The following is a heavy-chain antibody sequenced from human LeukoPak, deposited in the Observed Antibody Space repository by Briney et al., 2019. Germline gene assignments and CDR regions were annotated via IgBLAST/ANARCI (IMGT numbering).Heavy chain of an antibody. CDR1: GGSISSSSYY. D-gene: IGHD5-18*01. Sequence: SETLSLTCTVSGGSISSSSYYWGWIRQPPGERLEWIGSIYYRGSTYYNPSLKSRVTISVDTSKNQFSLKLSSVTAADTAVYYCARTAGYSYGYYYYYYYMDVWGKGTTVTVSS. J-gene: IGHJ6*03. CDR2: IYYRGST. V-gene: IGHV4-39*01. CDR3: ARTAGYSYGYYYYYYYMDV.